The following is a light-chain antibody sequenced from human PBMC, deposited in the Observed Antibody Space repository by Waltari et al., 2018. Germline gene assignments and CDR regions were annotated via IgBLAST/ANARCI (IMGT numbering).Light chain of an antibody. J-gene: IGKJ2*01. Sequence: DIQMTQSPSSLSASVGDRVTITCRASQTISNHLNWYQHKPGQAPRPVIFGVSSLRGGVPSRFRVSGSETDFTLTISGLQPEDLATYYCQHSDGPSPFGQGTKLEIK. CDR1: QTISNH. CDR3: QHSDGPSP. CDR2: GVS. V-gene: IGKV1-39*01.